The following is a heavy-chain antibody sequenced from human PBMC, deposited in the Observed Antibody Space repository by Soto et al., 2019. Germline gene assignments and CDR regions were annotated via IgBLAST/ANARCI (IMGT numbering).Heavy chain of an antibody. Sequence: GGSLRLSCAASGFTFSSYGMHWVRQAPGKGLEWVAVISYDGSNKYYADSVKGRFTISRDNAKNSLYLQMNSLRAEDTAVYYCASPISQAIFGVAMGGYYYGMDVWGQGTTVTVSS. CDR3: ASPISQAIFGVAMGGYYYGMDV. CDR1: GFTFSSYG. D-gene: IGHD3-3*01. J-gene: IGHJ6*02. CDR2: ISYDGSNK. V-gene: IGHV3-30*03.